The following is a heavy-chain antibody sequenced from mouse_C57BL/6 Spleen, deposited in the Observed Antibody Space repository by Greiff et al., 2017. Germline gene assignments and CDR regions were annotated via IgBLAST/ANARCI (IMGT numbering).Heavy chain of an antibody. J-gene: IGHJ2*01. V-gene: IGHV1-59*01. Sequence: QVQLQQPGAELVRPGTSVKLSCKASGYTFTSYWMHWVKQRPGQGLEWIGVIDPSDSYTNYNQKFKGKATLTVDTSSSTAYMQLSSLTSEDSAVYDCAREPLDGLYFDYWGQGTTLTVSS. CDR3: AREPLDGLYFDY. CDR1: GYTFTSYW. CDR2: IDPSDSYT. D-gene: IGHD1-1*01.